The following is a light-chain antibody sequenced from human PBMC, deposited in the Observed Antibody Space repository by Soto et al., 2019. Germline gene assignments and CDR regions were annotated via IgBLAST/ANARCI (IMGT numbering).Light chain of an antibody. V-gene: IGKV1-5*03. CDR1: DNINTW. CDR3: QQYGSSPLT. CDR2: KAS. Sequence: DIQMTQSPSTVSASVGDRVTISCRASDNINTWVAWYQQKPGKAPNLLIYKASTLETGVPSRFTGSGSGTDFTLTISRLEPEDFAVYYCQQYGSSPLTFGGGTKVDIK. J-gene: IGKJ4*01.